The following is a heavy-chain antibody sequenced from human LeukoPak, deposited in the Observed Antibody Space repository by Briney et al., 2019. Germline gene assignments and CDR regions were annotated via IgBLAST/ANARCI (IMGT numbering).Heavy chain of an antibody. J-gene: IGHJ4*02. CDR2: ISSSSSTI. D-gene: IGHD2-2*01. V-gene: IGHV3-48*04. CDR3: ARERAGYDYYFDY. Sequence: GGSLRLSCAASGFTFSSYSMNWVRQAPGKGLEWVSYISSSSSTIYYADSVKGRFTISRDNAKNSLYLQMNSLRAEDTAVYYCARERAGYDYYFDYWGQGTLVTVSS. CDR1: GFTFSSYS.